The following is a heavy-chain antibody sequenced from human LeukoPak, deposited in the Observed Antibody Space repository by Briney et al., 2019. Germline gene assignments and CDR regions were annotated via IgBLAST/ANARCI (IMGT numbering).Heavy chain of an antibody. CDR1: GFTVSSNY. D-gene: IGHD3-22*01. CDR3: ARSIPYDSSGYYF. Sequence: GGSLRLSCAASGFTVSSNYMSWVRQAPGKGLEWVSVIYSGGSTYYADSVKGRFTISRDNSKNTLYLQMNSLRAEDTAVYYCARSIPYDSSGYYFWGQGTLVTVSS. J-gene: IGHJ4*02. CDR2: IYSGGST. V-gene: IGHV3-66*01.